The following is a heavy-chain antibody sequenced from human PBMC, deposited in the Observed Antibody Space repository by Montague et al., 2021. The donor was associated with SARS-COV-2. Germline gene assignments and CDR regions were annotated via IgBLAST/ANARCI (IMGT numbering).Heavy chain of an antibody. Sequence: SETLSLTCDVSGGSIRSYYWSWIRQSPGKGLEWIGYVHYTGSTKYNPSLKTRVTLSLDTPKNHFSLRLNSVTAADTAVYYCARAQNICLIANCVNYFDLWGQGALVSVSS. CDR3: ARAQNICLIANCVNYFDL. CDR1: GGSIRSYY. J-gene: IGHJ4*02. D-gene: IGHD2-21*01. V-gene: IGHV4-59*01. CDR2: VHYTGST.